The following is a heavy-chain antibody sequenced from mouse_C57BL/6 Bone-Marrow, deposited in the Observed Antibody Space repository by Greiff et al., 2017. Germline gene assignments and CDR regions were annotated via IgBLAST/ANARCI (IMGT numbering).Heavy chain of an antibody. Sequence: QVQLQQPGAELVRPGSSVKLSCKASGYTFTSYWMDWVKQRPGQGLEWIGNIYPSDSETHYNQKFKHKATLTVDKSSSTAYMQLSSLTSKDYAVYYYERDLYAMDYWGQGTSVTVSS. J-gene: IGHJ4*01. CDR2: IYPSDSET. CDR3: ERDLYAMDY. V-gene: IGHV1-61*01. CDR1: GYTFTSYW.